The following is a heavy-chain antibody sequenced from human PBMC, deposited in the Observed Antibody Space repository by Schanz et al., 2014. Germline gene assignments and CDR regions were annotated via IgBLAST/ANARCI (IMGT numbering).Heavy chain of an antibody. D-gene: IGHD4-4*01. CDR2: IRSDNNYI. CDR1: GFPFSTYS. CDR3: ATRSYSYLDY. Sequence: EVQLVESGGGLVKPGGSLRLSCVASGFPFSTYSIHWVRQAPGKGLEWVSYIRSDNNYIYYADSVKGRFTISRDNSKNTLYVQMNSLRAEDTAVYYCATRSYSYLDYWGQGTLVTVSS. V-gene: IGHV3-21*01. J-gene: IGHJ4*02.